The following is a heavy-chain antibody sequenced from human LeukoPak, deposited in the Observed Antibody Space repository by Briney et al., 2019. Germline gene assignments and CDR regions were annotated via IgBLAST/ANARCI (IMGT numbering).Heavy chain of an antibody. Sequence: PSETLSLTCTVSGGSISSYYRSWIRQPPGKGLEWIGYIYYSGITNYNPSLRSRVTISVDTSKNQFSLKLSSVTAADTAVYYCARNYYGSGSYYRTGFDPWGQGTLVTVSS. CDR2: IYYSGIT. D-gene: IGHD3-10*01. CDR3: ARNYYGSGSYYRTGFDP. CDR1: GGSISSYY. V-gene: IGHV4-59*01. J-gene: IGHJ5*02.